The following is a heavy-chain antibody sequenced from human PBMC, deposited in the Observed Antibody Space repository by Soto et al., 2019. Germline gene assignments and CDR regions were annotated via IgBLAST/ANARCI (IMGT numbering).Heavy chain of an antibody. J-gene: IGHJ4*02. CDR3: AKDKVPVVVTAPFDY. CDR1: GFTFSSYG. CDR2: ISYDGSNK. V-gene: IGHV3-30*18. D-gene: IGHD2-21*02. Sequence: QVQLVESGGGVVQPGRSLRLSCAASGFTFSSYGMHWVRQAPGKGLEWVAVISYDGSNKYYADSVKGRFTICRDNSKNTLYLQMNNLRAEDTAVYYCAKDKVPVVVTAPFDYWGQGTLVTVSS.